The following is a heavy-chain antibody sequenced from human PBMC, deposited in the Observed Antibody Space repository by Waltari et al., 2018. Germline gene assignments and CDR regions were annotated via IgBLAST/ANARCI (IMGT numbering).Heavy chain of an antibody. D-gene: IGHD3-10*01. CDR2: IGRSGSNT. CDR3: AKDLGDGWGVYNDAFHM. J-gene: IGHJ3*02. V-gene: IGHV3-23*01. CDR1: GFTFSSYA. Sequence: EVQLWESGGGLVQPGGSLRLSCAASGFTFSSYAMGWVRQPPGKGLEWVSAIGRSGSNTYNGDSVKGRFTISRDNSRNILYLQMNRLRAEDTAIYYCAKDLGDGWGVYNDAFHMWGQGTLVTVSS.